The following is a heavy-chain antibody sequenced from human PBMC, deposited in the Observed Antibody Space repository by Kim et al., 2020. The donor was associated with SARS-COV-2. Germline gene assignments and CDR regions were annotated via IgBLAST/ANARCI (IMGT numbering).Heavy chain of an antibody. Sequence: ADTVKGRFAISRDNAKNSLYLQMNSLRAEDTALYYCAKDRGRQQNNWFDPWGQGTLVTVSS. CDR3: AKDRGRQQNNWFDP. J-gene: IGHJ5*02. D-gene: IGHD1-1*01. V-gene: IGHV3-9*01.